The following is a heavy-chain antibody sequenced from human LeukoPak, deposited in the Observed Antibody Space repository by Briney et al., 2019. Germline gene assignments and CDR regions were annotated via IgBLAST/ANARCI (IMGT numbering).Heavy chain of an antibody. Sequence: SETLSLTCTVSGDSISSSSSYWGWIRQPPGKGLEWIGSIYYSGNTYYSTSLKSRVTISIDTSKNQFSLKLSSVTAADTAVYYCARVGCSGGTCYRSRGAFDIWGQGTMVTVSS. CDR1: GDSISSSSSY. D-gene: IGHD2-15*01. CDR2: IYYSGNT. J-gene: IGHJ3*02. CDR3: ARVGCSGGTCYRSRGAFDI. V-gene: IGHV4-39*07.